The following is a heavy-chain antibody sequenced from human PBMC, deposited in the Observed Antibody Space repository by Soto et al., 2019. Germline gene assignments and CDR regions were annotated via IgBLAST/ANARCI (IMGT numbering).Heavy chain of an antibody. CDR2: ISWNSGSI. Sequence: EVQLVESGGGLVQPGRSLRLSSAASGFTFDDYAMHWVRQAPGKGLEWVSGISWNSGSIGYVDSVKGRFTISRDNAKNSLYLQMNSLRAEDTALDYCAKDYQDYYDSGSYWYFDLWGRGTLVTVSS. D-gene: IGHD3-22*01. V-gene: IGHV3-9*01. CDR3: AKDYQDYYDSGSYWYFDL. CDR1: GFTFDDYA. J-gene: IGHJ2*01.